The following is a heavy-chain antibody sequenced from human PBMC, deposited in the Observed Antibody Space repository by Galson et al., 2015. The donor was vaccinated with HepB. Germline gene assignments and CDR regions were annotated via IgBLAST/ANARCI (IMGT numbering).Heavy chain of an antibody. V-gene: IGHV3-21*01. D-gene: IGHD3-16*01. Sequence: SLRLSCAASGFIFSSYSMNWVRQAPGKRLEWVSSISSSSSYIYYADSVRGRFTISRDNAKNSLSLQMNSLRAEDTAVYYCAAYAQSYYYYGMDVWGQGTTVTVSS. J-gene: IGHJ6*02. CDR2: ISSSSSYI. CDR1: GFIFSSYS. CDR3: AAYAQSYYYYGMDV.